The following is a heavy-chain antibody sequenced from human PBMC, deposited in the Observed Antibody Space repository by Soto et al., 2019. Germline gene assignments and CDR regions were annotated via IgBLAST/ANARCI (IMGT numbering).Heavy chain of an antibody. J-gene: IGHJ4*02. CDR1: GFTFSTCW. CDR3: VKDNRGSY. D-gene: IGHD3-10*01. V-gene: IGHV3-7*01. CDR2: INKDGSER. Sequence: EVQLVESGGGLVQPGGSLRLSCAASGFTFSTCWMMWVRQAPGKGLEWVAKINKDGSERYYVDSVKGRFTISRDNAKNPLYMQMNSLRAEDTAVYYCVKDNRGSYWGQGTLVTVSS.